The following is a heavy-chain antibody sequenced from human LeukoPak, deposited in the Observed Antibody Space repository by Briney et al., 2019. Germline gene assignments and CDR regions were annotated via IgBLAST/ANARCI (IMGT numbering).Heavy chain of an antibody. V-gene: IGHV5-51*01. D-gene: IGHD6-13*01. CDR3: ARGEYGSNWPRPWFDP. CDR1: GYSFTSYW. CDR2: IYPGDSDT. Sequence: GESPKISCKGSGYSFTSYWIGWVRQMPGKGLEWMGIIYPGDSDTRYSPSFQGQVTISADKSISTAYLQWSSLKASDTAMYYCARGEYGSNWPRPWFDPWGQGTLVTVSS. J-gene: IGHJ5*02.